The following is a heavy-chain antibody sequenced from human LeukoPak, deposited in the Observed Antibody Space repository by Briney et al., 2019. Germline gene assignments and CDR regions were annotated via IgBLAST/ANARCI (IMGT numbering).Heavy chain of an antibody. CDR2: INHSGST. CDR1: GGSISSSNW. Sequence: SETLSLTCAVSGGSISSSNWWSWVRQPPGKGLEWIGEINHSGSTNYNPSLKSRVTISVDTSKNQFSLKLSSVTAADTAVYYCASSSKGEQQLVTNWFDPWGQGTLLTVSS. CDR3: ASSSKGEQQLVTNWFDP. D-gene: IGHD6-13*01. J-gene: IGHJ5*02. V-gene: IGHV4-4*02.